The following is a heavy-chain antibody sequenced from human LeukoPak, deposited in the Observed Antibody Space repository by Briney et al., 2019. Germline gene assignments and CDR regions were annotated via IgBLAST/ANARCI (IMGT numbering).Heavy chain of an antibody. Sequence: PSETLSLTCTVSGGSISSSSYYWGWIRQPPGKGLEWIGSIYYSGSTYYNPSLKSRVTISVETSKNQFSLKLSSVTAADTAVYYCARHQYCSGGSCCANYYYYGMDVWGQGTTVTVSS. J-gene: IGHJ6*02. CDR1: GGSISSSSYY. CDR2: IYYSGST. CDR3: ARHQYCSGGSCCANYYYYGMDV. V-gene: IGHV4-39*01. D-gene: IGHD2-15*01.